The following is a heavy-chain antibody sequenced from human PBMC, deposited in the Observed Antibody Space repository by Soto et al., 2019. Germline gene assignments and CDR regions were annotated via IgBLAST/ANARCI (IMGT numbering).Heavy chain of an antibody. CDR2: IYYSGST. Sequence: QVQLQQSGPGLVKPSQTLSLTCTVSGGSISSGGYYWSWIRQHPGKGLEWIGYIYYSGSTYYNPSLKSRFTISVDTSKNQFSLKLSSVTAADTAVYYCASRYCSGGSCYPDSNFDYWGQGTLVTVSS. CDR1: GGSISSGGYY. D-gene: IGHD2-15*01. V-gene: IGHV4-31*03. CDR3: ASRYCSGGSCYPDSNFDY. J-gene: IGHJ4*02.